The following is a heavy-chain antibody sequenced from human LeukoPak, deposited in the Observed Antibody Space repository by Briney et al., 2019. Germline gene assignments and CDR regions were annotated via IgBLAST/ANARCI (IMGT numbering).Heavy chain of an antibody. CDR2: IHHSGST. J-gene: IGHJ5*02. CDR1: GGSISSGNYY. Sequence: SETLSLTCTVSGGSISSGNYYWSWIRQHPGKGLEWIGYIHHSGSTYYNPSLKSRVIISVDTSKNQYSLKLNSVTAADTAVYYCASYGSGSYRFDPWGQGTLVTVSS. V-gene: IGHV4-31*03. D-gene: IGHD3-10*01. CDR3: ASYGSGSYRFDP.